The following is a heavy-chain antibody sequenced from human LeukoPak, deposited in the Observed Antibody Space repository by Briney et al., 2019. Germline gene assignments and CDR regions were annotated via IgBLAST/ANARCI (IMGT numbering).Heavy chain of an antibody. CDR2: ISSSSSYI. J-gene: IGHJ4*02. V-gene: IGHV3-21*04. CDR1: GFTFDNHV. Sequence: GGSLRLSCAASGFTFDNHVMNWVRQAPGKGLEWVSSISSSSSYIYYADSVKGRFTISRDNAKNSLHLQMNSLRPEDTALYYCVKDRGLRNQWLQVTYDSWGQGTLVTVSS. D-gene: IGHD5-24*01. CDR3: VKDRGLRNQWLQVTYDS.